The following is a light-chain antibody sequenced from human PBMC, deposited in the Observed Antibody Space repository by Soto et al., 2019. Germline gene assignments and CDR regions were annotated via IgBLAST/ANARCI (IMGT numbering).Light chain of an antibody. J-gene: IGLJ2*01. Sequence: QSALTQPASVSGSPGQPITISCTGTSSDVGANNYVSWYQHHPGKAPKLLIYEVSNRPSGVSSRFSGSKSGNTASLNISGLQAEAEADYYCSSYINSITFVVFGGGTKMTVL. CDR1: SSDVGANNY. V-gene: IGLV2-14*01. CDR3: SSYINSITFVV. CDR2: EVS.